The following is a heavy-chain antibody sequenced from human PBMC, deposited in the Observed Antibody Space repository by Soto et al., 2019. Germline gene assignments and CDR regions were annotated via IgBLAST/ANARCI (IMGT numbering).Heavy chain of an antibody. Sequence: GESLKISCKGSGYSFTSYWISWVRQMTGKGLEWMGRIDPSDSYTNYSPSFQGHVTISADKSISPAYLQWSSLKASDTAMYYCARHDCSGGSCYSLSRGDSYYYGMDVWGQGTLVTVSS. V-gene: IGHV5-10-1*01. J-gene: IGHJ6*02. CDR2: IDPSDSYT. D-gene: IGHD2-15*01. CDR1: GYSFTSYW. CDR3: ARHDCSGGSCYSLSRGDSYYYGMDV.